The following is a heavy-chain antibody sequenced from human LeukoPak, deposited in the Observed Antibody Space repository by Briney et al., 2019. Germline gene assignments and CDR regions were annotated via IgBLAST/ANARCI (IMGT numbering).Heavy chain of an antibody. CDR1: GFTFSSYA. Sequence: PGRSLRLSCAASGFTFSSYAMHWVRQAPGKGLEWVAVISYDGSNKYYADSVKGRFTISRDNSKSTLYLQMNSLRAEDTAVYYCARGPRIKARLPPDYWGQGTLVTVSS. CDR2: ISYDGSNK. V-gene: IGHV3-30-3*01. D-gene: IGHD3-10*01. CDR3: ARGPRIKARLPPDY. J-gene: IGHJ4*02.